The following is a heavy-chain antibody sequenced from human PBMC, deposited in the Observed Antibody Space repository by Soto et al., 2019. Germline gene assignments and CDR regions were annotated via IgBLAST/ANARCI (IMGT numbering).Heavy chain of an antibody. D-gene: IGHD5-12*01. J-gene: IGHJ4*02. CDR2: IYYSGST. Sequence: QVQLQESGPGLVKPSQTLSLTCTVSGGSISSGAYSWSWIRQHPGKGLEWIGYIYYSGSTYYNPSLKSRVTISVDTSKNHFSLKLSSVTAADTAVYYCARDSGYNPAFDYWGQGTLVTVSS. V-gene: IGHV4-31*03. CDR3: ARDSGYNPAFDY. CDR1: GGSISSGAYS.